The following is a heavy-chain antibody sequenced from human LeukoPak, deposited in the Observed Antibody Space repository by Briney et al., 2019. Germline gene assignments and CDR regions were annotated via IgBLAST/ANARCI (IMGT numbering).Heavy chain of an antibody. V-gene: IGHV3-21*04. J-gene: IGHJ4*02. Sequence: GGSLRLSCAGSGFTFSSYSMNWVRQAPGKGLEWVSSISSSSYIYYADSVKGRFTISRDNSKNTQWLQMNSLRVEDTAVYYCTKGGYTTYFDYWGQGTLVTVSS. CDR2: ISSSSYI. D-gene: IGHD6-13*01. CDR3: TKGGYTTYFDY. CDR1: GFTFSSYS.